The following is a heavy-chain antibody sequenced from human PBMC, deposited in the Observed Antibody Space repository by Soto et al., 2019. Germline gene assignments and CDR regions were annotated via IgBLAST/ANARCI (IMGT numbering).Heavy chain of an antibody. Sequence: SVKVSCKASGGAFSSYAISWVRQAPGQGLEWMGGIIPIFGTANYAQKFQGRVTITADESTSTAYMELSSLRSEDTAVYYCASEGGIVVVPAAHYFDYWGQGTLVTVS. CDR3: ASEGGIVVVPAAHYFDY. CDR1: GGAFSSYA. J-gene: IGHJ4*02. V-gene: IGHV1-69*13. D-gene: IGHD2-2*01. CDR2: IIPIFGTA.